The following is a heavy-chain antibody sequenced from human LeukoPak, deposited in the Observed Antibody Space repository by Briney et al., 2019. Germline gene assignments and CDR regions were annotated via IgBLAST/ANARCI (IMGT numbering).Heavy chain of an antibody. CDR2: IYHSGST. Sequence: SETLSLTCAVSGYSISTCRYWGWIRQPPGKGLEWIGSIYHSGSTYYNPSLKSRVTISVDTSKNHFSLTLRSVTAADTAVYYCARSLSTAGIDYWGQGTLVTVSS. J-gene: IGHJ4*02. CDR3: ARSLSTAGIDY. V-gene: IGHV4-38-2*01. CDR1: GYSISTCRY. D-gene: IGHD2-2*01.